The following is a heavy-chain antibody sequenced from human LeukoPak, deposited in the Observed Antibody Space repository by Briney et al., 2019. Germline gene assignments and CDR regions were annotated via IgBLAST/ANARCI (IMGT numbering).Heavy chain of an antibody. V-gene: IGHV3-7*03. Sequence: GGSLRLSCAASGLTFNSYWMNWVRQAPGKGLEWLANIKRDGSEKYYVDSVKGRFTISRDNAKNSLDLQMNSLRVEDTAVYYCARLGPASSGWPESFDYWGQGTLVTVSS. D-gene: IGHD6-19*01. J-gene: IGHJ4*02. CDR2: IKRDGSEK. CDR1: GLTFNSYW. CDR3: ARLGPASSGWPESFDY.